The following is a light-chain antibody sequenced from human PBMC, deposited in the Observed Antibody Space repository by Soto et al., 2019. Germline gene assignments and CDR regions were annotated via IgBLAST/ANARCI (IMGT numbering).Light chain of an antibody. V-gene: IGLV2-14*01. J-gene: IGLJ2*01. CDR3: SSYTSSSTL. CDR2: DDS. Sequence: QSALTQPASVSGSPGQSITISCTGTSRDVGGYNYVSWYQQHPGKAPQLMIYDDSNRPSGVSNRFSGSKSGNTASLTISGLQGEDEADYYCSSYTSSSTLFGGGTKVTVL. CDR1: SRDVGGYNY.